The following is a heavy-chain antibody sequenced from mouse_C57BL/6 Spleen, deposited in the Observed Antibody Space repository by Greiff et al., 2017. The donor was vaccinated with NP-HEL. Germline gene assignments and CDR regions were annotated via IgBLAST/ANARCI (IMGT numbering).Heavy chain of an antibody. CDR1: GYAFSSSW. J-gene: IGHJ2*01. D-gene: IGHD2-1*01. CDR3: AREGNYRPFDY. Sequence: VKLMESGPELVKPGASVKISCKASGYAFSSSWMNWVKQRPGKGLEWIGRIYPGDGDTNYNGKFKGKATLTADKSSSTAYMQLSSLTSEDSAVYLCAREGNYRPFDYWGQGTTLTVSS. V-gene: IGHV1-82*01. CDR2: IYPGDGDT.